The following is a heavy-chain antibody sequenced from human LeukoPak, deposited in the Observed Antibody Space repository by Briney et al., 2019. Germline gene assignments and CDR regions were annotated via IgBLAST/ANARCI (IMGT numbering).Heavy chain of an antibody. CDR1: GYTFTDYY. Sequence: ASVKVSCKASGYTFTDYYIHWVRQAPGQGLEWMGWMNPNSGNTGYAQKFQGRVTMTRNTSISTAYTELSSLRSEDTAVYYCARWGYSSGWSYYYGMDVWGQGTTVTVSS. J-gene: IGHJ6*02. V-gene: IGHV1-8*02. CDR2: MNPNSGNT. D-gene: IGHD6-19*01. CDR3: ARWGYSSGWSYYYGMDV.